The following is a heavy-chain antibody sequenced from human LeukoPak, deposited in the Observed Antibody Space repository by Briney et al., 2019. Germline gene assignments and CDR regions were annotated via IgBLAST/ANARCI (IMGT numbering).Heavy chain of an antibody. CDR3: ARGGTGVDIVATIPLLFDY. D-gene: IGHD5-12*01. CDR1: VGSLSAYY. Sequence: ETLSLTPAVYVGSLSAYYWSCMRQPPGNRREGSGEINHSGSTNYIPSLKSRVTIAVDTSKNQFSLKLSSVTAADTAVYYCARGGTGVDIVATIPLLFDYWGQGTLVTVSS. V-gene: IGHV4-34*01. CDR2: INHSGST. J-gene: IGHJ4*02.